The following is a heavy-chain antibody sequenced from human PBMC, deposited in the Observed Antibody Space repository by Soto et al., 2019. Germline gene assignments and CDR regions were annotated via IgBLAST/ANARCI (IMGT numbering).Heavy chain of an antibody. CDR2: IWYDASNK. Sequence: GGSLRLSCAASGFTFSNYGMHWVRQAPGKGLEWVAVIWYDASNKYYADSVKGRFTISRDNSKNTVYLQMNSLRAEDTAVYYCVRDRFCGADCYHQFDYWGQGIQVTAPQ. CDR3: VRDRFCGADCYHQFDY. CDR1: GFTFSNYG. V-gene: IGHV3-33*01. J-gene: IGHJ4*02. D-gene: IGHD2-21*02.